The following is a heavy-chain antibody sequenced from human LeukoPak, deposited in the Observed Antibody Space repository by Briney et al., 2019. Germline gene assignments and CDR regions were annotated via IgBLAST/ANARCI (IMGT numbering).Heavy chain of an antibody. V-gene: IGHV1-2*02. CDR2: INPNSGGT. CDR1: GYTSAGSY. D-gene: IGHD5-18*01. CDR3: ARGGGYSYGLPSGY. Sequence: GASVKVSCKASGYTSAGSYMTWVRKAPGQGLKGMDWINPNSGGTNYAQKFQGRVTMTRDTSISTAYMELSRLRSDDTAVYYCARGGGYSYGLPSGYWGQGTLVTVSS. J-gene: IGHJ4*02.